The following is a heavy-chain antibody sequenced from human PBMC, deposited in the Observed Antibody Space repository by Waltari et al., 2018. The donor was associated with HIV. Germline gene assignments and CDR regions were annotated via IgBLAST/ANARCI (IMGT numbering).Heavy chain of an antibody. V-gene: IGHV3-21*01. CDR2: IRCGSGYI. J-gene: IGHJ4*02. CDR1: GFTFSSNI. Sequence: EVQLVESGGGLVKPGGSLRLSCAASGFTFSSNIMHWVRQEPGKGLEYISSIRCGSGYIYYADSVKGRFTISRDNAKNSLYLQMNSLRAADTAVYYCARDLSAASVAGSSGYWGQGTLVTVSS. D-gene: IGHD6-19*01. CDR3: ARDLSAASVAGSSGY.